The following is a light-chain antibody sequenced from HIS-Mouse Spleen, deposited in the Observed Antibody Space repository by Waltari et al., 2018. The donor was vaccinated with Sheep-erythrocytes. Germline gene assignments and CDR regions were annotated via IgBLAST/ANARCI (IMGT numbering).Light chain of an antibody. CDR3: QAWDSSTAV. J-gene: IGLJ2*01. CDR1: KLGDKY. Sequence: SYELTQPPSVSVSPGQTASITCSGDKLGDKYACWYHQQPGQSPVLVIYQDSKRPSGIPERFSGSNSGNTATLTISGTQAMDDADYYCQAWDSSTAVFGGGTKLTVL. CDR2: QDS. V-gene: IGLV3-1*01.